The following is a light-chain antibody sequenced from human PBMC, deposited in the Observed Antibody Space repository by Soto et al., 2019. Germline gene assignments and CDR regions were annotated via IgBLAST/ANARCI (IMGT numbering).Light chain of an antibody. J-gene: IGLJ1*01. CDR2: DNI. CDR1: SSDIGAGYD. CDR3: QSYDNSLNTYV. V-gene: IGLV1-40*01. Sequence: QSVLTQPPSLSGPPGQRVTISCTGSSSDIGAGYDVHWYRHAPGTAPKLLIYDNINRPSGVTDRFSGSKSGTSASLAITGLQAEDEADYYCQSYDNSLNTYVFGTGTQLTVL.